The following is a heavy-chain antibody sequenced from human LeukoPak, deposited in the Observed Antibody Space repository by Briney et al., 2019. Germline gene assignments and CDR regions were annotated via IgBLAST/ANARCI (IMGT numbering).Heavy chain of an antibody. V-gene: IGHV3-74*01. CDR2: INSDGSST. CDR1: GFTFSSYW. J-gene: IGHJ3*02. Sequence: GGSLRLSCAASGFTFSSYWMHWVRQAPGKGLVWVSRINSDGSSTSYADSVKGRFTISRDNAKNTQYQQMNSLRAEDTAVYYCARPRPQWLIDAFDIWGQGTMVTVSS. D-gene: IGHD6-19*01. CDR3: ARPRPQWLIDAFDI.